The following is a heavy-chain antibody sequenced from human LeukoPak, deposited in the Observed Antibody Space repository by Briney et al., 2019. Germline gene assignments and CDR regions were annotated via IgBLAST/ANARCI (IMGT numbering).Heavy chain of an antibody. V-gene: IGHV7-4-1*02. CDR2: INTNTGNP. D-gene: IGHD5-18*01. J-gene: IGHJ3*02. Sequence: ASVKVSCKASGYTFTSYAMNWVRQAPGQGLEWMGWINTNTGNPTYAQGFTGRFVFSLDTSVSTAYLQISSLKAEDTAVYYCARSPSKGIQLWLRVDAFDIWGQGTMVTVSS. CDR3: ARSPSKGIQLWLRVDAFDI. CDR1: GYTFTSYA.